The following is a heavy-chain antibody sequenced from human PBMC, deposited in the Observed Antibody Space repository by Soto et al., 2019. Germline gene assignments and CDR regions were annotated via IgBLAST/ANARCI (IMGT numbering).Heavy chain of an antibody. Sequence: ASVKVSCKASGYTFTGYYMHWVRQAPGQGLEWMGWINPNSGGTNYAQKFQGWVTMTRDTSISTAYMELSRLRSDDTAVYYCARAGDIVVVVAADYHYYGMDVWGQGTTVTVSS. D-gene: IGHD2-15*01. CDR2: INPNSGGT. CDR3: ARAGDIVVVVAADYHYYGMDV. V-gene: IGHV1-2*04. J-gene: IGHJ6*02. CDR1: GYTFTGYY.